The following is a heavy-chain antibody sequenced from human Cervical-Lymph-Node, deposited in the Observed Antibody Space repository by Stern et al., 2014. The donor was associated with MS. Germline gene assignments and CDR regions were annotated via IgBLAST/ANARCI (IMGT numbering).Heavy chain of an antibody. V-gene: IGHV1-3*01. CDR3: ARGGAWGEHYFRYGMDV. CDR2: INAGDGTT. CDR1: GYSFTDHV. J-gene: IGHJ6*02. D-gene: IGHD3-16*01. Sequence: QVQLMQSGAEVKKPGASVKVSCKASGYSFTDHVLYWVRQAPGQRLEWMAWINAGDGTTKYSQNFQGRVTITWDTSASTAYMELSSLRSGDTSVFYCARGGAWGEHYFRYGMDVWGQGTTVTVS.